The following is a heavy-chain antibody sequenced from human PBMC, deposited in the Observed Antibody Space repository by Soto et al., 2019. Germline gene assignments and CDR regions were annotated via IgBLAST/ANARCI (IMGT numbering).Heavy chain of an antibody. CDR1: GFTFSSYG. J-gene: IGHJ6*02. Sequence: GGSLRLSCAASGFTFSSYGMHWVRQAPGKGLEWVAVISYDGSNKYYADSVKGRFTISRDNSKNTLYLQMNSLRAEDTAVYYCAKDRYSFIVLMVYLDYYGMDVWGQGTTVTVSS. CDR3: AKDRYSFIVLMVYLDYYGMDV. D-gene: IGHD2-8*01. V-gene: IGHV3-30*18. CDR2: ISYDGSNK.